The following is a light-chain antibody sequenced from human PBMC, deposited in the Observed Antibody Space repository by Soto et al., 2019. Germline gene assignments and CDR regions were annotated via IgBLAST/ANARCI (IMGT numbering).Light chain of an antibody. J-gene: IGKJ1*01. CDR3: LQHNSFPRT. CDR2: GAS. CDR1: QGIRID. V-gene: IGKV1-17*02. Sequence: DIQMTQSPSSLSASVGDRVAIACRASQGIRIDLGWFQQRPGKAPKRLIYGASSLQSGVPSRFSGSGSGTEFTFTISNLQPEDFATYYCLQHNSFPRTFGQGTKWIS.